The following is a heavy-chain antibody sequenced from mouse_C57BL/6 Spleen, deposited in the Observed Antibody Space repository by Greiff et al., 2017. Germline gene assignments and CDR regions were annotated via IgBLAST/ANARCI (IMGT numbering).Heavy chain of an antibody. V-gene: IGHV5-17*01. J-gene: IGHJ4*01. Sequence: EVKLVESGGGLVKPGGSLKLSCAASGFTFSDYGMHWVRQAPEKGLEWVAYISSGSSTIYYADTVKGRVTISRDNAKNTLFLQMTSLRSEDTAMYYCARITTVVATGAMDCWGQGTSVTVSS. CDR2: ISSGSSTI. D-gene: IGHD1-1*01. CDR1: GFTFSDYG. CDR3: ARITTVVATGAMDC.